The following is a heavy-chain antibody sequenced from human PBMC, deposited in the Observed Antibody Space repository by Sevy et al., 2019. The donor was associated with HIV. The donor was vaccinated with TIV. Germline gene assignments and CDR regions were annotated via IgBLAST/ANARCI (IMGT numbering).Heavy chain of an antibody. CDR2: IYSGGST. CDR1: GFTVSSNY. CDR3: AREGYCSGGSCYSDY. V-gene: IGHV3-53*01. Sequence: GGCLRLSCAASGFTVSSNYMSWVRQAPGKGLEWVSVIYSGGSTYYAYSVKGRFTISRDNSKNTLYLQMNSLRAEDTAVYYCAREGYCSGGSCYSDYWGQGTLVTVSS. D-gene: IGHD2-15*01. J-gene: IGHJ4*02.